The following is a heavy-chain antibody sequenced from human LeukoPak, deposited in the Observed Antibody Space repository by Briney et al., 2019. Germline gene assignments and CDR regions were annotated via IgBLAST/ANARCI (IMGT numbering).Heavy chain of an antibody. CDR3: ARVTGTAFNAGVDDAFDI. V-gene: IGHV4-59*01. CDR1: GGSISSYY. Sequence: SETLSLTCTVSGGSISSYYWSWIRQPPGKGLEWIGYIYYSGSTNYNPSLKSRVTISVDTSKNQFSLKLSSVTAADTAVYYCARVTGTAFNAGVDDAFDIWGQGTMVTVPS. CDR2: IYYSGST. J-gene: IGHJ3*02. D-gene: IGHD1-1*01.